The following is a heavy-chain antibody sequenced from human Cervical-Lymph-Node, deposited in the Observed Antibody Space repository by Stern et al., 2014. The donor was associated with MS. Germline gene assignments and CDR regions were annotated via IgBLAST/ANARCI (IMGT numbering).Heavy chain of an antibody. J-gene: IGHJ4*02. CDR1: GYSFTGNY. V-gene: IGHV1-2*06. Sequence: QLVESGAEVKKPGASVKVSCKAAGYSFTGNYIHWLRQAPGQGLEWMGRTNPNSGDSNYALKVQGRVTMTRDTSISTAYMNLNRLGIDDTAVYYCARERGRAGPAMADYWGQGTLVTVSS. D-gene: IGHD5-18*01. CDR2: TNPNSGDS. CDR3: ARERGRAGPAMADY.